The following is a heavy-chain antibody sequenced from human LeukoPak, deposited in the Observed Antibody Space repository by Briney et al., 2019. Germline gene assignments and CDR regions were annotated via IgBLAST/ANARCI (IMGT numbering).Heavy chain of an antibody. CDR2: ISSSGSTI. J-gene: IGHJ3*02. CDR3: ARGSVYYDSSVAGDDAFDI. CDR1: GFTFSSYE. V-gene: IGHV3-48*03. D-gene: IGHD3-22*01. Sequence: GGSLRLSCAASGFTFSSYEMNWVRQAPGKGLEWVSYISSSGSTIYYTDSVKGRFTISRDNAKNSLYLQMNSLRAEDTAVYYCARGSVYYDSSVAGDDAFDIWGQGTMVTVSS.